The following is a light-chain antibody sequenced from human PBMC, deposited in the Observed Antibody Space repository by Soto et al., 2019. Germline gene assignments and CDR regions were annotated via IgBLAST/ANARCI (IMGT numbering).Light chain of an antibody. CDR1: QGICHT. CDR3: QRYNNWPLT. V-gene: IGKV3-15*01. Sequence: TQSPATPSVSPGEGATLSCRASQGICHTLAWYPHTPGQTPRLLIYDTSTRATGVPARFSGSRSGTEFTLTINSLQSEDFAVYYCQRYNNWPLTLRGGTKVDIK. CDR2: DTS. J-gene: IGKJ4*01.